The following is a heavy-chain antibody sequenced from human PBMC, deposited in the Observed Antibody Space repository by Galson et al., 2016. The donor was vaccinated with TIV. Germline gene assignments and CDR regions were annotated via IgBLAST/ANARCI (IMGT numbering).Heavy chain of an antibody. CDR2: IWFDGSEK. Sequence: LRLSCAASGFSFGTYGMHWVRQAPGKGLEWVAIIWFDGSEKYYADSGKGRFTISRDNSKKTLYLQLSSLRAEDTAGYYCARELRCDTTSCNSLFDYWGQGTLVTASS. V-gene: IGHV3-33*01. CDR1: GFSFGTYG. J-gene: IGHJ4*02. CDR3: ARELRCDTTSCNSLFDY. D-gene: IGHD2-2*01.